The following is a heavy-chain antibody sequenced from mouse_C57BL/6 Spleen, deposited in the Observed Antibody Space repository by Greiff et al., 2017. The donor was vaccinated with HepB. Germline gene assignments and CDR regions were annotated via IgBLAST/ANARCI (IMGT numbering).Heavy chain of an antibody. CDR3: ARGSTTVSDY. V-gene: IGHV1-52*01. J-gene: IGHJ2*01. D-gene: IGHD1-1*01. Sequence: VQLQQPGAELVRPGSSVKLSCKASGYTFTSYWMHWVKQRPIQGLEWIGNIDPSDSETHYNQKFKDKATLTVDKSSSTAYMQLSSLTSEDSAVYYCARGSTTVSDYWGQGTTLTVSS. CDR2: IDPSDSET. CDR1: GYTFTSYW.